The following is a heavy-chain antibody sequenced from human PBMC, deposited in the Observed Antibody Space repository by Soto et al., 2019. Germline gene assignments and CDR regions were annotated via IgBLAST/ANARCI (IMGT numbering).Heavy chain of an antibody. CDR2: ISYDGSNK. CDR1: GFTFSSYG. CDR3: AKDLSIVVVPAATSRYYYYGMDV. J-gene: IGHJ6*02. D-gene: IGHD2-2*01. Sequence: QVQLVESGGGVVQPGRSLRLSCAASGFTFSSYGMHWVRQAPGKWLEWVAVISYDGSNKYYADSVKGRFTISRDNSKNTLYLQMNSLRAEDTAVYYCAKDLSIVVVPAATSRYYYYGMDVWGQGTTVTVSS. V-gene: IGHV3-30*18.